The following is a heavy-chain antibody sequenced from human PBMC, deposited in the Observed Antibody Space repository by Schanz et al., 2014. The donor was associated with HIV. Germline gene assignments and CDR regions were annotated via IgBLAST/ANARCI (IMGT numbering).Heavy chain of an antibody. CDR3: ATAHYESNIPYF. J-gene: IGHJ4*02. CDR2: IDTDWST. D-gene: IGHD3-22*01. CDR1: GFTFSSSW. V-gene: IGHV3-74*02. Sequence: VQLVESGGGVVQPGRSLTLSCAASGFTFSSSWMHWVRQAPGKGLVWVSHIDTDWSTNYADSVKGRFTISRDNSKNTLFLQMNSLRAEDTAFYYCATAHYESNIPYFWGQGTLVTVSS.